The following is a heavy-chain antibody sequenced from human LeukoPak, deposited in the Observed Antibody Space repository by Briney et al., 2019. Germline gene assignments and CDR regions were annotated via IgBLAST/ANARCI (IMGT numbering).Heavy chain of an antibody. D-gene: IGHD2-21*02. CDR2: ISSSGGTM. CDR1: GFTFSSYS. Sequence: PGGTLRLSCAASGFTFSSYSMNWVSQAPGKGLEWVSYISSSGGTMYYADSVKGRFTISRDNAKNSLYLQMNSLRAEDTAVYYCARVAYCAGDCHHMDSWGQGTLVTVSS. V-gene: IGHV3-48*04. J-gene: IGHJ5*02. CDR3: ARVAYCAGDCHHMDS.